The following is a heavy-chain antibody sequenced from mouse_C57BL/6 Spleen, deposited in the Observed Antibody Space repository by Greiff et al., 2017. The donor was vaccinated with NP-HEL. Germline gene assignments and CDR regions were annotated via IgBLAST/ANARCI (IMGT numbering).Heavy chain of an antibody. D-gene: IGHD1-1*01. V-gene: IGHV1-15*01. J-gene: IGHJ3*01. CDR2: IDPETGGT. Sequence: VKLVESGAELVRPGASVTLSCKASGYTFTDYEMHWVKQTPVHGLEWIGAIDPETGGTAYNQKFKGKAILTADKSSSTAYMELRSLTSEDSAVYYCTRSVTTVVATPFAYWGQGTLVTVSA. CDR3: TRSVTTVVATPFAY. CDR1: GYTFTDYE.